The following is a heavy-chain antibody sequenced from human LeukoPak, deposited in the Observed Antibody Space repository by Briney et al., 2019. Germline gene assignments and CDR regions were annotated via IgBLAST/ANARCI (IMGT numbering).Heavy chain of an antibody. CDR3: ARGDLEWFSSWFDP. CDR1: GGTFSSYA. CDR2: IIPIFGTA. V-gene: IGHV1-69*05. J-gene: IGHJ5*02. D-gene: IGHD3-3*01. Sequence: SVKVSCKASGGTFSSYAISGVRQAPGQGREWMGGIIPIFGTANYAQKFKGRVTITTDESTSTAYTELSSLRSEDTAVYYCARGDLEWFSSWFDPWGQGTLVTVSS.